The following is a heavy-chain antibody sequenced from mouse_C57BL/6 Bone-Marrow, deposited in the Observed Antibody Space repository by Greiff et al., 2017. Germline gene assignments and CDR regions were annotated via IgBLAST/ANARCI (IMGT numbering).Heavy chain of an antibody. CDR3: ARSFITTVVGDY. V-gene: IGHV1-55*01. CDR2: IYPGSGST. Sequence: QVQLQQSGAELVKPGASVKMSCKASGYTFTSYWITWVKQRPGQGLEWIGDIYPGSGSTNYNEKFKSKATLTVDTSSSTAYMQLSSLTSEDSAVYYCARSFITTVVGDYWGQGTTLTVSS. D-gene: IGHD1-1*01. J-gene: IGHJ2*01. CDR1: GYTFTSYW.